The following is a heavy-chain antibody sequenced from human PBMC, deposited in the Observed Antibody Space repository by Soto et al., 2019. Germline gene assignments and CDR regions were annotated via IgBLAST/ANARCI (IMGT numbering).Heavy chain of an antibody. Sequence: QVQLQQWGAGLLKPSETLSLTCAVYGGSFSGYYWTWIRQSPEKGLEWIAEVNHSGTTYYNPSLKTRVTISVHTPKNQFSLKMSSVTAADTAVYYCARGIGYCSSINCYSSRRLRFDSWGQGTLVTVSS. D-gene: IGHD2-2*01. V-gene: IGHV4-34*01. CDR3: ARGIGYCSSINCYSSRRLRFDS. J-gene: IGHJ4*02. CDR1: GGSFSGYY. CDR2: VNHSGTT.